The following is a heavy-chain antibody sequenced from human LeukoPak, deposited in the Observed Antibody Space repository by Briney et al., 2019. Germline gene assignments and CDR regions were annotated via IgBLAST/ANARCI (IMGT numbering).Heavy chain of an antibody. CDR1: GFTFDDYA. CDR2: ISWNSETI. CDR3: AREPRTGYYNDHLS. J-gene: IGHJ4*02. V-gene: IGHV3-9*01. D-gene: IGHD3-9*01. Sequence: GGSLRLSCAVSGFTFDDYAMHWVRQVPGKGLEWVSGISWNSETIGYADSVKGRFTISRDNAKNSLYLQMNSLRAEDTAVYYCAREPRTGYYNDHLSWGQGTLVTVSS.